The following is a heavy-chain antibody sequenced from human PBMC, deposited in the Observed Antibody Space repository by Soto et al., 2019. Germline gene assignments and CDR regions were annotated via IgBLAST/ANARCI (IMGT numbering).Heavy chain of an antibody. CDR2: INAYNGNT. V-gene: IGHV1-18*01. D-gene: IGHD3-16*01. J-gene: IGHJ6*02. Sequence: QVQLVQSGAEVKNPGASVKVSCKASGYSFTRYGIGWARQAPGQGLEWMGWINAYNGNTNYAQNLQGRLTLTTDTSTTTAYMELRILRSSDTAIYYCAMVDVYVTPSPQDVWGQGTTVTVSS. CDR3: AMVDVYVTPSPQDV. CDR1: GYSFTRYG.